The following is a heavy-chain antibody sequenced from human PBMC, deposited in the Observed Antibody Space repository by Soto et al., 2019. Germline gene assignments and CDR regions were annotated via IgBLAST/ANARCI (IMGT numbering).Heavy chain of an antibody. CDR3: AXRSEYHYGSGKYYGLDV. D-gene: IGHD3-10*01. CDR1: GYTFANIC. Sequence: GLFLKIRCKGSGYTFANICVGWVRHMPGKGLEWMGIIYPGYSDTRYSPSFQDQVTISVDKSIATAHLQWSSLKASDTAMYYCAXRSEYHYGSGKYYGLDVWGQGTTVTVSS. CDR2: IYPGYSDT. J-gene: IGHJ6*02. V-gene: IGHV5-51*01.